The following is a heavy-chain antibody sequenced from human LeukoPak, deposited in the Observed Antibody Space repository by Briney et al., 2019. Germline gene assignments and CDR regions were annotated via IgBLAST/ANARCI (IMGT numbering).Heavy chain of an antibody. D-gene: IGHD2-2*01. CDR3: ARGNIVVVPAAIPN. Sequence: PGGSLRLSCAASGFTFSSYAMHWVRQAPGKGLEWVAVISYDGSNKYYADSVKGRFTISRDNSKNTLYLQMNSLRAEDTAVYYCARGNIVVVPAAIPNWGQGTLVTVSS. J-gene: IGHJ4*02. CDR2: ISYDGSNK. CDR1: GFTFSSYA. V-gene: IGHV3-30-3*01.